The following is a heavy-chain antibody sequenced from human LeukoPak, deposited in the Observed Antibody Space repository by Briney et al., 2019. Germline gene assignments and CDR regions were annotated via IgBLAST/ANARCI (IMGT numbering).Heavy chain of an antibody. Sequence: PSETLSLTCTVSGGSISSYYWSWIRQPPGKGLEWIGYIYYSGSTRYNPSLKSRVTISVDTSKSQFPLKLSSVTAADTAVYYCASVDYQYYFDYWGQGTLVTVSS. CDR3: ASVDYQYYFDY. D-gene: IGHD4-11*01. V-gene: IGHV4-59*01. J-gene: IGHJ4*02. CDR2: IYYSGST. CDR1: GGSISSYY.